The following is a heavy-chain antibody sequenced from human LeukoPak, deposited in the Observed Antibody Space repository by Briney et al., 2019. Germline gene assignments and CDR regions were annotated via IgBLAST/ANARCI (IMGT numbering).Heavy chain of an antibody. Sequence: SQTLSLTCTVSGGSISSGDYYWSWIRQPPGKGQEWIGYIYYSGSAFYNPSLKSRVTISVDTSKNQFSLKLSSVTAADTAVYYCARGSVWSGYSWGQGTLVTVSS. D-gene: IGHD3-3*01. J-gene: IGHJ4*02. CDR3: ARGSVWSGYS. CDR1: GGSISSGDYY. CDR2: IYYSGSA. V-gene: IGHV4-30-4*01.